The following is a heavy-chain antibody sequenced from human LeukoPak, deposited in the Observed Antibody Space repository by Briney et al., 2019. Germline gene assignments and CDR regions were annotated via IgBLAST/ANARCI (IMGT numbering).Heavy chain of an antibody. Sequence: ASVKVSCKASGYTFTGYYIHWVRQAPGQGLEWMGWINPNSGGTNYAQKFQGRVTMTRDTSISTAYMEVSRLRSDDTAVYYCTRSVRNGHIDYWGQGTLVTVSS. V-gene: IGHV1-2*02. J-gene: IGHJ4*02. CDR1: GYTFTGYY. CDR2: INPNSGGT. D-gene: IGHD2-21*01. CDR3: TRSVRNGHIDY.